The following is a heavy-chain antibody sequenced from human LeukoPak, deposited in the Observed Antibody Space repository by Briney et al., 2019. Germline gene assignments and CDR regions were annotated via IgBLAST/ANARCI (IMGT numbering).Heavy chain of an antibody. D-gene: IGHD3-10*01. J-gene: IGHJ4*02. V-gene: IGHV3-9*01. CDR3: TKASRGDLGSGRANFDY. Sequence: PGGSLRLSCAASGFTFDDYAMHWVRQAPGKGLEWVSGISWNSGSIGYADSVKGRFTISRDNAKNSLYLQMNSLRAEDTALYYCTKASRGDLGSGRANFDYWGQGTLVTVSS. CDR1: GFTFDDYA. CDR2: ISWNSGSI.